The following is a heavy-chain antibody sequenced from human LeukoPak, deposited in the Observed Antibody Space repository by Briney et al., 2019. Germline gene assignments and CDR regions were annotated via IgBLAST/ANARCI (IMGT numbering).Heavy chain of an antibody. CDR3: ARRGGCSSTSCPNWFDP. D-gene: IGHD2-2*01. Sequence: SETLSLTCTVSGGSVSNSYWSWIRQPPGKGLEWIGYIYYSGSTDYNPSLKSRVTISVDTSKNQFSLRLTSVTAADTAVYYCARRGGCSSTSCPNWFDPWGQGTLVTVSS. J-gene: IGHJ5*02. V-gene: IGHV4-59*02. CDR1: GGSVSNSY. CDR2: IYYSGST.